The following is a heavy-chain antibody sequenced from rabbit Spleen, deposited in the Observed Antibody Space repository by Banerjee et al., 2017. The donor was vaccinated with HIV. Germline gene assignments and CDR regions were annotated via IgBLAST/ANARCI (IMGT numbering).Heavy chain of an antibody. Sequence: EQLEESGGGLVKPEGSLTLTCKASGVSLNDKDVMCWVRQAPGKGLEWIACINIVTGKSVYATWAKGRFTISKTSSTTVTLQMTSLTATDTATYFCARDSAGREDFNLWGQGTLVTVS. J-gene: IGHJ4*01. CDR3: ARDSAGREDFNL. V-gene: IGHV1S45*01. CDR1: GVSLNDKDV. D-gene: IGHD4-2*01. CDR2: INIVTGKS.